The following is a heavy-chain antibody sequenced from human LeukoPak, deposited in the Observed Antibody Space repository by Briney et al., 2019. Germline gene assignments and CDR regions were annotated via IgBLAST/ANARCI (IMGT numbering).Heavy chain of an antibody. Sequence: GGSLRLSCAASGFTFGNFWMSWVRQAPGKGLEWVANIKQDGSEKYYVDSVKGRFTISRDNAKNSLYLQMNSLRAEDTAVYYCARGGGSYHYFDYWGQATLVTVSS. CDR2: IKQDGSEK. J-gene: IGHJ4*02. V-gene: IGHV3-7*01. D-gene: IGHD1-26*01. CDR3: ARGGGSYHYFDY. CDR1: GFTFGNFW.